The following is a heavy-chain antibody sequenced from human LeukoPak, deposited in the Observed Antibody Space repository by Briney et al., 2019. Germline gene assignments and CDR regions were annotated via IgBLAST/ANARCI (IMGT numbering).Heavy chain of an antibody. V-gene: IGHV3-21*01. CDR3: ARGEWSSSPFDY. J-gene: IGHJ4*02. CDR1: GFTFSSYA. Sequence: GGSLRLSCAASGFTFSSYAMNWVRQAPGKGLEWVSFISSSSSYIYYADSVKGRFTVSRDNAKNSLYLQMNSLRAEDTAVYYCARGEWSSSPFDYWGQGTLVTVSS. CDR2: ISSSSSYI. D-gene: IGHD6-6*01.